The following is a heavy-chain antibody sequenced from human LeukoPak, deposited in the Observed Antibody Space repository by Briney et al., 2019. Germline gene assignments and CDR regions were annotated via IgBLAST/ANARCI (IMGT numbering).Heavy chain of an antibody. D-gene: IGHD5/OR15-5a*01. CDR1: GGSISSSSYY. CDR3: ARDVSTDYNWFDP. V-gene: IGHV4-39*02. J-gene: IGHJ5*02. CDR2: IYYSGST. Sequence: SETLSLTCTVSGGSISSSSYYWGWIRQPPGKGLEWIGSIYYSGSTYYNPSLKSRVTISVDTSKNQFSLRLSSVTAADTAVYYCARDVSTDYNWFDPWGQGTLVTVSS.